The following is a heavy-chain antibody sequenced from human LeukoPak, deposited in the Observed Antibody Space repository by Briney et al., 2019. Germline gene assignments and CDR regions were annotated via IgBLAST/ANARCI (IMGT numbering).Heavy chain of an antibody. CDR3: ARGYNWVSPTRKFYYMDV. CDR1: GGSISSYY. Sequence: PSGTLSLTCTVSGGSISSYYRSWIRQPAGRGLEWIGRIYSSGSTNYNPSLKSRVTMSVATSKNQFSLKLSSVTAADTAVYYCARGYNWVSPTRKFYYMDVWGKGTTVTVPS. D-gene: IGHD1-20*01. CDR2: IYSSGST. J-gene: IGHJ6*03. V-gene: IGHV4-4*07.